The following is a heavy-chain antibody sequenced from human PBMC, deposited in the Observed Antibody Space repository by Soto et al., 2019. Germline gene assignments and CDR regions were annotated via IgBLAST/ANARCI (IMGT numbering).Heavy chain of an antibody. CDR3: AREIRRDYYYYYPLDV. V-gene: IGHV3-72*01. J-gene: IGHJ6*02. CDR2: TKNKPNNYTT. Sequence: LRLSCLASGFTFTDHYMDWVRQAPGTGLEWIARTKNKPNNYTTTYAASVKGRFTISRDDSESSLYLQMNNLKTENTAVYYCAREIRRDYYYYYPLDVWGQGTTVTVSS. CDR1: GFTFTDHY.